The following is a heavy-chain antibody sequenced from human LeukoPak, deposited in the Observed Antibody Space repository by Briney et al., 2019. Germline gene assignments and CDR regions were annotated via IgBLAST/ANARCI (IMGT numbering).Heavy chain of an antibody. Sequence: SETLSLTCAVSGYSISSGHYWGWIRQPPGKGLEWIGSIYHSGSTYYNPSLKSRVTISVDTSKNQFSLKLSSVTAADTAVYYCARTDEYCGGDCYHFDYWGQGTLVTVSS. CDR1: GYSISSGHY. V-gene: IGHV4-38-2*01. CDR3: ARTDEYCGGDCYHFDY. D-gene: IGHD2-21*01. CDR2: IYHSGST. J-gene: IGHJ4*02.